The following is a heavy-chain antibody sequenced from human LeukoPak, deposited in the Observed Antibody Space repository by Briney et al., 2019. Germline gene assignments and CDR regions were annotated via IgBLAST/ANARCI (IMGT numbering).Heavy chain of an antibody. V-gene: IGHV4-59*01. CDR3: ASSEAGAVAFDY. CDR2: IYYSGST. J-gene: IGHJ4*02. D-gene: IGHD6-19*01. CDR1: GGSISSYY. Sequence: PSETLSLTCTVSGGSISSYYWSWIRQPPGKGLEWIGYIYYSGSTNYNPSLKSRVTISVDTSKNQFSLKLSSVTAADTAVYYCASSEAGAVAFDYWGQGTLVTVSS.